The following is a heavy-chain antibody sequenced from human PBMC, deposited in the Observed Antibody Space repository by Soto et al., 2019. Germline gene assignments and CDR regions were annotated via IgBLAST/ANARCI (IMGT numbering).Heavy chain of an antibody. CDR1: GFTFSSYS. J-gene: IGHJ6*02. V-gene: IGHV3-21*01. D-gene: IGHD2-15*01. CDR2: ISSSSSYI. CDR3: ARDRDKRRYCSGGSCYNYYYYYGMDV. Sequence: GGSLRLSCAASGFTFSSYSMNWVRQAPGKGLEWVSSISSSSSYIYYADSVKGRFTISRDNAKNSLHLQMNSLRAEDTAVYYCARDRDKRRYCSGGSCYNYYYYYGMDVWGQGTTVTVSS.